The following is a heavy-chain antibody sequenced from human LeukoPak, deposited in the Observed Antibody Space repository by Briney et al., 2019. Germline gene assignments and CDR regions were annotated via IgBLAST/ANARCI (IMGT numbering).Heavy chain of an antibody. V-gene: IGHV5-51*01. Sequence: GESLKISCKGSGYSFTSYWIGWVRQMPGKGLEWMGIIYPGDSDTRYSPSFQGQVTISADKSISTAYLQWSSLKASDTAMYYCARVVVGSGWEYYYYMDVWGKGTTVTVSS. J-gene: IGHJ6*03. CDR1: GYSFTSYW. CDR2: IYPGDSDT. CDR3: ARVVVGSGWEYYYYMDV. D-gene: IGHD6-19*01.